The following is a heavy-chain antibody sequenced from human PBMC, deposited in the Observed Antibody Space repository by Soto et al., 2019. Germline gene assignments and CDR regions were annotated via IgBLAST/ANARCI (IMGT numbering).Heavy chain of an antibody. J-gene: IGHJ4*02. D-gene: IGHD6-25*01. CDR1: GFTFSNYY. V-gene: IGHV3-11*01. CDR2: ISSTGRTI. CDR3: ARSYSSGWEFDC. Sequence: GGCLRLSWGASGFTFSNYYMIWIRQAPGKGLDWVSYISSTGRTIYYAGSVKGRFTVSRDNAQNSLSLKLNSVRVEDTAVYYCARSYSSGWEFDCWGQGPQVTVSS.